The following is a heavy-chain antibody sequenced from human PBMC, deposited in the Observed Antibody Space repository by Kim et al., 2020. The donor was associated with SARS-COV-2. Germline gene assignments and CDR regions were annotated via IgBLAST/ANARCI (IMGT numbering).Heavy chain of an antibody. V-gene: IGHV3-21*01. CDR3: ASHSICGGDCYSVFDY. CDR2: ISSSSSYI. CDR1: GFTFSSYS. J-gene: IGHJ4*02. D-gene: IGHD2-21*02. Sequence: GGSLRLSCAASGFTFSSYSMNWVRQAPGKGLEWVSSISSSSSYIYYADSVKGRFTISRDNAKNSLYLQMNSLRAEDTAVYYCASHSICGGDCYSVFDYWGQGTLVTVSS.